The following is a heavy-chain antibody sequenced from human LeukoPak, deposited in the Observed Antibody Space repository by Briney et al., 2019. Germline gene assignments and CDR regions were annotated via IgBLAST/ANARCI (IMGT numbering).Heavy chain of an antibody. J-gene: IGHJ4*02. D-gene: IGHD6-19*01. CDR2: ISYDGSNK. V-gene: IGHV3-30*04. CDR3: AELAVAGTLGFDY. CDR1: GFTFSSYA. Sequence: GRSLRLSCAASGFTFSSYAMHWVRQAPGKGLEWVAVISYDGSNKYYVDSVKGRFTISRDNSKNTLYLQMNSLRAEDTAVYYCAELAVAGTLGFDYWGQGTLVTVSS.